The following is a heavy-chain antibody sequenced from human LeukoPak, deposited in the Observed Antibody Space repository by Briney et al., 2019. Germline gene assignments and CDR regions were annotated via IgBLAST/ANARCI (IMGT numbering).Heavy chain of an antibody. V-gene: IGHV3-23*01. J-gene: IGHJ4*02. CDR3: AKDLRAREGYLDY. CDR2: ISDSSGNT. CDR1: GFTFTSYA. D-gene: IGHD1-26*01. Sequence: GGSLRLSCAASGFTFTSYAMSWVRQAPGTGLEWVSSISDSSGNTYYADSVKGRFTISRDNSKNTVYLQMNSLRAEDTAVYYCAKDLRAREGYLDYWGQGTLVTVSS.